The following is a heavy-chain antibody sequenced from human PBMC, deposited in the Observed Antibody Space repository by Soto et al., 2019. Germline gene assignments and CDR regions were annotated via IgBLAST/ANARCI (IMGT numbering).Heavy chain of an antibody. CDR3: ARDSYDGSAYHPYFDY. CDR1: GFTFSSYT. Sequence: GGSLRLSCAASGFTFSSYTMSWVRQAPGKGLEWVSAISGSGSSTYYADSVKGRFTISRDNSENTLYLQMNSLRADDTAVYYCARDSYDGSAYHPYFDYWGQGTLVTVSS. J-gene: IGHJ4*02. D-gene: IGHD3-22*01. CDR2: ISGSGSST. V-gene: IGHV3-23*01.